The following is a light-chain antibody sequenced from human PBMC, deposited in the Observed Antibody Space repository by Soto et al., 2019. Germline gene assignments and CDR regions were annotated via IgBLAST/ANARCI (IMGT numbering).Light chain of an antibody. Sequence: IVLMQSPDILALSPGDRATLSCRASQSVSSSYLAWYQHKPGQAPRLLIHGASSRVTGIPDRFSGSGSGTDFTLTITRLEPEDFAVYYCQQYQSLSFGGGTEVDIK. V-gene: IGKV3-20*01. CDR1: QSVSSSY. J-gene: IGKJ4*01. CDR3: QQYQSLS. CDR2: GAS.